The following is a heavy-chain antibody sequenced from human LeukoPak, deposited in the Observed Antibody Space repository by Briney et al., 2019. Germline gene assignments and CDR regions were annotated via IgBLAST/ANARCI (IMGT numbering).Heavy chain of an antibody. Sequence: GGSLRLSCAASGFTVSSSYMTWVRQAPGKGLEWVSITYADGYTFYADSVKGRFTISRDSSKNTQCLQMNSLRAEDTAMYYCARGLRHCDRTSCFQPFDCWGQGTLVTVSS. J-gene: IGHJ4*02. CDR3: ARGLRHCDRTSCFQPFDC. CDR1: GFTVSSSY. D-gene: IGHD2-2*01. V-gene: IGHV3-53*01. CDR2: TYADGYT.